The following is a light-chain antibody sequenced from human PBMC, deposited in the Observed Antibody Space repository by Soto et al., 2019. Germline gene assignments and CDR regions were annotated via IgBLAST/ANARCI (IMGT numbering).Light chain of an antibody. CDR3: QQYNNWPLL. J-gene: IGKJ4*01. V-gene: IGKV3-15*01. CDR2: GAS. CDR1: QSVSSN. Sequence: EIVMTQSPATLSVSPGERATLSCRASQSVSSNLDWYQQKPGQAPRLLLYGASTRATGIPARFSGSGSGTEFTLTISSLQSEDFAVYYGQQYNNWPLLVGGGNKVEIK.